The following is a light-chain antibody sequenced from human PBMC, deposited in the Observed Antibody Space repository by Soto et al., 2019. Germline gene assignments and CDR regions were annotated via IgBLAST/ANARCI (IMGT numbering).Light chain of an antibody. J-gene: IGKJ3*01. CDR3: MQASQFPFT. CDR2: KTS. Sequence: DIVMTQTPLSSPVTLGQPASISSGLSQSLVHSEEKPYLSWLQRRPGQPPRLLIYKTSIRFSGVPDRFSGSGAGTDFTLSISRVEAEDVGIYYCMQASQFPFTFGPGTTVDIK. V-gene: IGKV2-24*01. CDR1: QSLVHSEEKPY.